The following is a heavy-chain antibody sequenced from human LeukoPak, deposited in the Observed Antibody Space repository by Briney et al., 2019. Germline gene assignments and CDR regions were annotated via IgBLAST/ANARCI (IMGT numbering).Heavy chain of an antibody. CDR3: AKDPSMYDGDYIIR. CDR2: IRYDGSNK. J-gene: IGHJ4*02. V-gene: IGHV3-30*02. D-gene: IGHD4-17*01. Sequence: GGSLRLSCAASGFTFSSYGMHWVRQAPGKGLEWVAFIRYDGSNKYYADSVKGRFTISRDNSKNTLYLQMNSLRAEDTAVYYCAKDPSMYDGDYIIRWGQGTLVIVSS. CDR1: GFTFSSYG.